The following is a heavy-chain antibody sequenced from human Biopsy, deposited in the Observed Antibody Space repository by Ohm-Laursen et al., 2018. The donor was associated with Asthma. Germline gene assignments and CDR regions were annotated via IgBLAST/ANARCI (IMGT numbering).Heavy chain of an antibody. D-gene: IGHD5-12*01. Sequence: SLRLSCTATGFTFSTSWMSWVRQAPGQGLEWVANIKEDGSEKNYVDSVKGRFTISRDNGKNSLYLQMNSLRAEDTAVYYCAKRRGYSGHDNDYWGQGTLVIVSS. CDR3: AKRRGYSGHDNDY. J-gene: IGHJ4*02. CDR1: GFTFSTSW. CDR2: IKEDGSEK. V-gene: IGHV3-7*02.